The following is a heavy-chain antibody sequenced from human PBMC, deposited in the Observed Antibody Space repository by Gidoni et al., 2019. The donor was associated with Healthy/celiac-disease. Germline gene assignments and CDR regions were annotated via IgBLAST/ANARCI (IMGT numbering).Heavy chain of an antibody. CDR1: GFTFSGSA. V-gene: IGHV3-73*02. J-gene: IGHJ6*02. Sequence: EVQLVASGGGSVRPGGSLKHCCAASGFTFSGSAMHWVRQASGKGLGWVGRNRSKANSIATAYAASVKGRFTISRDDSKNTAYLQMNSLKTEDTAVYYCTSYYYYYGMDVWGQGTTVTVSS. CDR3: TSYYYYYGMDV. CDR2: NRSKANSIAT.